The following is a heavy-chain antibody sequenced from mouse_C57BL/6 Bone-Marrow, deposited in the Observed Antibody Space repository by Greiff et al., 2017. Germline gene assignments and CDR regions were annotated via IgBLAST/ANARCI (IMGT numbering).Heavy chain of an antibody. D-gene: IGHD1-1*01. J-gene: IGHJ2*01. CDR2: IDPENGDT. Sequence: VQLQQSGAELVRPGASVKLSCTASGFNIKDDYMHWVKQRPEHGLEWIGWIDPENGDTEYASKFQGKATITADTSSNTAYLQLSSLTSEDTAVYYCTPYYGSRGYWGQGTTLTVSS. V-gene: IGHV14-4*01. CDR3: TPYYGSRGY. CDR1: GFNIKDDY.